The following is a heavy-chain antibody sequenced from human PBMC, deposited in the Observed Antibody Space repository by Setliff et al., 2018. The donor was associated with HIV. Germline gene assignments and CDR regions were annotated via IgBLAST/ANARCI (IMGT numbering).Heavy chain of an antibody. Sequence: PSETLSLTCAVYGGSFSGYYWSWIRQPPGKGLEWIGEINHTGSTNYNPSLKSRVTISVDTSKNQFSLKLTSVTAADTALYYCAREGGQGYSGSGSFYHRNFDLWGRGTLVTVSS. V-gene: IGHV4-34*01. D-gene: IGHD3-10*01. CDR2: INHTGST. CDR1: GGSFSGYY. J-gene: IGHJ2*01. CDR3: AREGGQGYSGSGSFYHRNFDL.